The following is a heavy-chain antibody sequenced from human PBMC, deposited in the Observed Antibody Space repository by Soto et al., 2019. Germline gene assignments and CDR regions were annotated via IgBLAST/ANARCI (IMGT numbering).Heavy chain of an antibody. CDR2: IIPLFDSA. CDR3: AASTFQSGVTGYFHLGF. CDR1: GDTFSNYA. D-gene: IGHD3-9*01. J-gene: IGHJ4*02. Sequence: QVHLVQSGTEVKKPGSSVKVSCKTSGDTFSNYAISWVRQAPGQGLEWMGGIIPLFDSASYAQRSHDRVTITADKFTSTAYMAPRSLTSEDTAIYYCAASTFQSGVTGYFHLGFWGQGTLVTVSS. V-gene: IGHV1-69*06.